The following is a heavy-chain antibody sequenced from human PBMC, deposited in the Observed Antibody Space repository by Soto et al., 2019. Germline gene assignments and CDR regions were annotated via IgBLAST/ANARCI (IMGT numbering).Heavy chain of an antibody. CDR1: GFTVSNNY. Sequence: EVQLVESGGGLIQPGGSLRLSCAVSGFTVSNNYMSWVRQAPGKGLEGVSVIYSGGYTAYGDSVKGRFTISRDNSKNTLYWKMRRRGAEAAAVCCGGSERGGGGYWGQGTLVTVSS. CDR3: GSERGGGGY. J-gene: IGHJ4*02. D-gene: IGHD3-10*01. CDR2: IYSGGYT. V-gene: IGHV3-53*01.